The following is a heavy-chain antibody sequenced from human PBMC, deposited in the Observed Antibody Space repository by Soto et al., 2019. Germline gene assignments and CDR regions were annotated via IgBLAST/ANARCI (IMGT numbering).Heavy chain of an antibody. CDR1: GFTFSGYW. J-gene: IGHJ6*02. CDR3: AREAV. V-gene: IGHV3-7*04. Sequence: EVQLVESGGGLVQPGGSLRLSCAASGFTFSGYWMSWVRQAPGKGLEWVANIKQDGREQFYVDSVKGRFTISRDNAKNSLYLQMNILRAEDTAVYYCAREAVWGQGTTVTVSS. CDR2: IKQDGREQ.